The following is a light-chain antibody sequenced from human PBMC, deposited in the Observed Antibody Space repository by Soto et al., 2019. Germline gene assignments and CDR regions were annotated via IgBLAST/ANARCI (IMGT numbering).Light chain of an antibody. J-gene: IGKJ2*01. CDR1: QAISNF. V-gene: IGKV1-33*01. CDR2: DVF. Sequence: DIQMTQSPSSLSASVGDRVTITCQASQAISNFLNWYQQKPGKAPKLLIYDVFHLQTGVPSRFSGSGSGTDFTLTISSLQPEDIATYYCQQTYSPPFTFGQGTSLELK. CDR3: QQTYSPPFT.